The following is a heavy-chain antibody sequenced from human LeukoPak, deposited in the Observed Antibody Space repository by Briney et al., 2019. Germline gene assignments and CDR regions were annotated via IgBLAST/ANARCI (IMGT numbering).Heavy chain of an antibody. Sequence: VASVKVSCKASGYTFTGYYMHWVRQAPRQGLEWMGWINPNSGGTNYAQKFQGRVTMTRDMSTSTVYMELSSLRSEDTAVYYCARDMGGWYLSIDYWGQGTLVTVSS. CDR3: ARDMGGWYLSIDY. D-gene: IGHD6-19*01. CDR2: INPNSGGT. CDR1: GYTFTGYY. V-gene: IGHV1-2*02. J-gene: IGHJ4*02.